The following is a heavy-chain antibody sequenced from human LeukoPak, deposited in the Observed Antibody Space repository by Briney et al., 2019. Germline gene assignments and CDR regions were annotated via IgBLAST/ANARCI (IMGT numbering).Heavy chain of an antibody. J-gene: IGHJ3*02. D-gene: IGHD3-22*01. V-gene: IGHV4-39*01. Sequence: PSETPSLTCTVSGGSISSSSYYWGWIRQPPGKGLGWIGSIYYSGSTYYNPSLKSRVSISVDTSKNQFSLKLRSVTAADTAVYYCARYDSSGYLPDAFDIWGQGTMVTVSS. CDR3: ARYDSSGYLPDAFDI. CDR1: GGSISSSSYY. CDR2: IYYSGST.